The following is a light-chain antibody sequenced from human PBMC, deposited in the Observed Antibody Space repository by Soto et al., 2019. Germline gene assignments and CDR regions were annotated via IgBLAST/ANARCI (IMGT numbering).Light chain of an antibody. V-gene: IGKV3-11*01. CDR2: DAS. CDR1: QSVSSY. CDR3: PQGRKSFT. J-gene: IGKJ3*01. Sequence: EIVLTQSPATLSLSPGERATLSCRASQSVSSYLAWYQQKPGQAPRLLIYDASNRATGIPARFSGSGSGTDFPPNNRHLKAEDFAVYYCPQGRKSFTFGPGTKVD.